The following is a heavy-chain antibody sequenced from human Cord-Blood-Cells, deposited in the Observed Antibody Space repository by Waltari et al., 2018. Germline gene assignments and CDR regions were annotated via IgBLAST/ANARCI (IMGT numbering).Heavy chain of an antibody. CDR2: INPNSGGT. D-gene: IGHD6-19*01. V-gene: IGHV1-2*02. J-gene: IGHJ3*02. CDR3: ARDRSSGWYVKDAFDI. Sequence: QVQLVQSGAEVKKPGASVKVSCKASGYTFTGYYMPWVRQAPGQGLGWMGWINPNSGGTNYAQKFQGRVTMTRDTSISTAYMELSRLRSDDTAVYYCARDRSSGWYVKDAFDIWGQGTMVTVSS. CDR1: GYTFTGYY.